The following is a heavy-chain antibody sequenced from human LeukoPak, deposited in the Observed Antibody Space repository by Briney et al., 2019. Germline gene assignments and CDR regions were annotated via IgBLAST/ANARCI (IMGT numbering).Heavy chain of an antibody. CDR3: ARDFSGY. CDR1: GATVNSNY. D-gene: IGHD3-10*01. CDR2: IYSGGST. J-gene: IGHJ4*01. V-gene: IGHV3-66*01. Sequence: PGGSLRPSCVVSGATVNSNYMSWVRQAPGKGLEWVSVIYSGGSTYYADSVKGRFTISRDISKNTLYLQMNDLRAEDTAVYYCARDFSGYWGQGTLVTVSP.